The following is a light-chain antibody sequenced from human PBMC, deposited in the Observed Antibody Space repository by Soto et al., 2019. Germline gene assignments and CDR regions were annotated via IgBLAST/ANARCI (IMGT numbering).Light chain of an antibody. CDR1: QSISNY. Sequence: DSQMTQSPFSLSAPVGDRVTITCRASQSISNYLNWYQQKQGKAPKLLIYAASTLQSGVPSRFSGSGSGTDFTVTISSLQPEDSATYYSQQSYGTPIIFGQGTRLDIK. CDR2: AAS. CDR3: QQSYGTPII. J-gene: IGKJ5*01. V-gene: IGKV1-39*01.